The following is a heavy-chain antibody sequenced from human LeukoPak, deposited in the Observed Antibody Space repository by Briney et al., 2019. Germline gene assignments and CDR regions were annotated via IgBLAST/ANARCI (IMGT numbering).Heavy chain of an antibody. Sequence: PGGSLRLSCAASGFAFSSYTTNWVRQAPGHALEWLSCISRSSSYIYYADSVDGRCAIPRDYAKNLLYLQVHSLSAEDTAVYYCARDLGITMLRRVNAIDYWGQGTLVTVSS. CDR3: ARDLGITMLRRVNAIDY. D-gene: IGHD3-10*01. J-gene: IGHJ4*02. V-gene: IGHV3-21*01. CDR1: GFAFSSYT. CDR2: ISRSSSYI.